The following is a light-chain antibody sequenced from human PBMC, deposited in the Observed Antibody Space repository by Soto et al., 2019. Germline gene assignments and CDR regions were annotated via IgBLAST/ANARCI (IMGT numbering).Light chain of an antibody. CDR2: DVT. CDR3: SSYTSFKTLV. V-gene: IGLV2-14*01. J-gene: IGLJ1*01. Sequence: QSALTQPASVSESPLQSITISCTGSSSDVGGYKYVSRYQQHPGKAPKLLIYDVTNRPSGVSNRFSGSKSGYTASLTISGLQSEDEADYYCSSYTSFKTLVFGTGTKVTFL. CDR1: SSDVGGYKY.